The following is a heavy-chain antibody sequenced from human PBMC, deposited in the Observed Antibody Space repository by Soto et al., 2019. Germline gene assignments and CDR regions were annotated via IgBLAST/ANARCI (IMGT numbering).Heavy chain of an antibody. CDR3: AMGTTGTTWAAPLPDWFDP. D-gene: IGHD1-1*01. V-gene: IGHV3-30-3*01. CDR1: GFTFSSYA. J-gene: IGHJ5*02. CDR2: ISYDGSNK. Sequence: QVQLVESGGGVVQPGRSLRLSCAASGFTFSSYAMHWVRQAPGKGLEWVAVISYDGSNKYYADSVKGRFTISRDNSKNKLYLQMNSLRAEDTAVYYCAMGTTGTTWAAPLPDWFDPWGQETLVTVSS.